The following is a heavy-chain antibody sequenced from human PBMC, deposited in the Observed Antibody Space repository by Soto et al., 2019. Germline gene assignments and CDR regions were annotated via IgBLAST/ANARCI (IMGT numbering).Heavy chain of an antibody. V-gene: IGHV1-46*01. Sequence: QGQLVQSGAEGKGPGASGRLSCTASGYTFSSFYMDWVRPAPGQGLEWVGIITPNGDSTTYAPKFQGSITMTRDTSTSTLYMELVSLRSEDTAVYYCARITATGVKGLGYWGQGTLVTVSS. CDR3: ARITATGVKGLGY. CDR1: GYTFSSFY. J-gene: IGHJ4*02. D-gene: IGHD2-8*01. CDR2: ITPNGDST.